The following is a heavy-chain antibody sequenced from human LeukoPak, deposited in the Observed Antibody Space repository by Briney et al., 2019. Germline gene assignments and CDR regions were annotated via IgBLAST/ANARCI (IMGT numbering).Heavy chain of an antibody. J-gene: IGHJ4*02. CDR3: AKYSSSWLFDY. V-gene: IGHV3-23*01. CDR1: GFTFSSYA. D-gene: IGHD6-13*01. Sequence: PGGSLRLSCAASGFTFSSYAMSWARQLPGKGLEWVSSISGSGGSTYYADTVKGRFTISRDNSKNTLYLQMNSLRAEDTAVYYCAKYSSSWLFDYWGQGTLVTVSS. CDR2: ISGSGGST.